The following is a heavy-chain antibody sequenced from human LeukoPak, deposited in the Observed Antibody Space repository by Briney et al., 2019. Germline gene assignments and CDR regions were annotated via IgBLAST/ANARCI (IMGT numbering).Heavy chain of an antibody. V-gene: IGHV3-23*01. CDR3: AKVARLPTPNRHSGWFDP. J-gene: IGHJ5*02. D-gene: IGHD1-14*01. CDR2: ISGSGGST. CDR1: GFTFSSYA. Sequence: PGGSLRLSCAASGFTFSSYAMSWDRQAPGKGLEWVSAISGSGGSTYYADSVKGRFTISRDNSKNTLYLQMNSLRAEDTAVYYCAKVARLPTPNRHSGWFDPWGQGTLVTVSS.